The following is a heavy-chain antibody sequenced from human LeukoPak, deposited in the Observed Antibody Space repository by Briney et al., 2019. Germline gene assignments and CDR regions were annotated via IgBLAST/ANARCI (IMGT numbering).Heavy chain of an antibody. J-gene: IGHJ6*03. CDR1: GFTFSTYG. D-gene: IGHD6-19*01. CDR2: IGGSGGGT. Sequence: GGSLRLSCAASGFTFSTYGMSWVRQAPGKGLEWVSAIGGSGGGTYYADSVKGRFTISRDNSKNTLYLQMNSLRAEDTAVYYCAKRGSGWYEDYYYYMDVWGRGTTVTISS. CDR3: AKRGSGWYEDYYYYMDV. V-gene: IGHV3-23*01.